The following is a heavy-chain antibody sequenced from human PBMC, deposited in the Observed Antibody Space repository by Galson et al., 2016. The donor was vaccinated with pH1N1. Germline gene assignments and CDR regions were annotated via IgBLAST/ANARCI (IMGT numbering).Heavy chain of an antibody. J-gene: IGHJ4*02. CDR3: ASHSLRDGYNLYYFDY. CDR2: IIPIFGTP. V-gene: IGHV1-69*13. CDR1: GGTFSFYS. Sequence: SVKVSCKASGGTFSFYSFSWLRQAPGQGLEWMGGIIPIFGTPNYAQKFQGRVAITADESSSTVYMELSSLRSEDTAVYYCASHSLRDGYNLYYFDYWGQGTLVTVSS. D-gene: IGHD5-24*01.